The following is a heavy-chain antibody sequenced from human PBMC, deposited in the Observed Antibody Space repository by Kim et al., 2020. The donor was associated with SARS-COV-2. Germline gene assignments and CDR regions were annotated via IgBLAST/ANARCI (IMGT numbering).Heavy chain of an antibody. D-gene: IGHD4-17*01. V-gene: IGHV4-34*01. Sequence: SETLSLTCAVYGGSFSGYYWSWIRQPPGKGLEWIGEINHSGSTNYNPSLKSRVTISVDTSKNQFSLNLSSVTAADTAVYYCARGPTVTTRYYYGMDVWGQGTTVTVSS. CDR1: GGSFSGYY. CDR3: ARGPTVTTRYYYGMDV. CDR2: INHSGST. J-gene: IGHJ6*02.